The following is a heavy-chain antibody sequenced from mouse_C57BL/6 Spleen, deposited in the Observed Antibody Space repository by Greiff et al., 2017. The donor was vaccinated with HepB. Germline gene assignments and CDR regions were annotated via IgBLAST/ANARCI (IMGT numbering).Heavy chain of an antibody. V-gene: IGHV1-72*01. CDR1: GYTFTSYW. J-gene: IGHJ4*01. CDR3: ARSDTWKRYYAMDY. Sequence: VQLQQPGAELVKPGASVKLSCKASGYTFTSYWMHWVKQRPGRGLEWIGRIDPNSGGTKYNEKFKSKATLTVDKPSSTAYMRLSSLTSEDSAVYYCARSDTWKRYYAMDYWGQGTSVTVSS. CDR2: IDPNSGGT.